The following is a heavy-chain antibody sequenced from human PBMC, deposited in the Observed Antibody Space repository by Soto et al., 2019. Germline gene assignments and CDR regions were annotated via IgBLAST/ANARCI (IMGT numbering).Heavy chain of an antibody. CDR3: AKDQWWLTYFDY. CDR1: GFTFSSYA. D-gene: IGHD2-15*01. Sequence: EVQLLESGGGLVQPGGSLRLSCAASGFTFSSYAMSWVRQAPGKGLEWVSAISGSGGSTYYADSVKGRFTISRDNSKNTLYLQMNSLRVEDTAVYYCAKDQWWLTYFDYWGQGTLVTVSS. CDR2: ISGSGGST. V-gene: IGHV3-23*01. J-gene: IGHJ4*02.